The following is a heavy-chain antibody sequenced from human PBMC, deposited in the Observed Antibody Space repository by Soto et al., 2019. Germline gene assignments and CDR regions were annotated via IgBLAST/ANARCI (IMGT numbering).Heavy chain of an antibody. J-gene: IGHJ4*02. D-gene: IGHD6-13*01. V-gene: IGHV4-34*01. CDR1: GGSFSGYY. Sequence: QVQLQQWGAGLLKPSETLSLTCAVYGGSFSGYYWSWIRQPPGKGLEWIGEINHSGITNYNPSLKSRVTISVDTSKSQFSLKLSSVTVADTAVYYCARRGQQLDYWGQGTLVTVSS. CDR3: ARRGQQLDY. CDR2: INHSGIT.